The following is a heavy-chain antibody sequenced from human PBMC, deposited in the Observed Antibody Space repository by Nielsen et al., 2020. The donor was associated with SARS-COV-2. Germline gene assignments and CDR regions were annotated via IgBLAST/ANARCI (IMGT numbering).Heavy chain of an antibody. CDR1: GGTFSSYA. D-gene: IGHD3-10*01. CDR2: IIPIFGTA. V-gene: IGHV1-69*05. J-gene: IGHJ5*02. CDR3: AREVSGGSGNNWFDP. Sequence: SVKVSCKASGGTFSSYAISWVRQAPGQGLEWMGGIIPIFGTANYAQKFQGRVTMTRDTSTSTVYMELSSLRSEDTAVYYCAREVSGGSGNNWFDPWGQGTLVTVSS.